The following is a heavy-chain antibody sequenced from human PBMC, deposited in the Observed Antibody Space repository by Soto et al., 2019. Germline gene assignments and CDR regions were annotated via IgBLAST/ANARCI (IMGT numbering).Heavy chain of an antibody. CDR2: IFYSGSA. CDR3: ARVVHAHYYDTSGYGYFXY. Sequence: SETLSLTCTVSGGSISSSSYFWGWIRQPPGKGLEWIGSIFYSGSAYYNPSLQSRVTMSVDTPKNQFSLKLTSVTAADTAVYFCARVVHAHYYDTSGYGYFXYWGQGTLVTVSS. CDR1: GGSISSSSYF. D-gene: IGHD3-22*01. J-gene: IGHJ4*02. V-gene: IGHV4-39*01.